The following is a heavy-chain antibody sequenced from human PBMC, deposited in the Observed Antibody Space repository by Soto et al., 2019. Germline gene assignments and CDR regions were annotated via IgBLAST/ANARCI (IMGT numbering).Heavy chain of an antibody. CDR3: AKAGGIAVPGSHLDQ. Sequence: EVQLLESGGGSVQPGGSLRLSCAASGFTFSSYAMNWVRQAPGKGLEWVSAITGTGGSTNYADSVEGRFTISRDNSRNTLYLQMSSLRAEDTAGYYCAKAGGIAVPGSHLDQWGQGILVTVSS. CDR1: GFTFSSYA. D-gene: IGHD6-19*01. V-gene: IGHV3-23*01. CDR2: ITGTGGST. J-gene: IGHJ4*02.